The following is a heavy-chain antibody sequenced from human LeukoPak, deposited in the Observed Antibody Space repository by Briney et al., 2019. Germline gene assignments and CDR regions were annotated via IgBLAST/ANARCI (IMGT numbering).Heavy chain of an antibody. J-gene: IGHJ3*02. V-gene: IGHV3-33*01. CDR1: GFTFRSYD. Sequence: GGSLRLSCAASGFTFRSYDMHGVRQAPGKGLEGVAVVWNDESNKYYVDSLKGRFTISRDNSKNTLYLQMNSLRVEDTALYYCAREDSSGAFDIWGQGTMVTVSS. CDR2: VWNDESNK. D-gene: IGHD3-22*01. CDR3: AREDSSGAFDI.